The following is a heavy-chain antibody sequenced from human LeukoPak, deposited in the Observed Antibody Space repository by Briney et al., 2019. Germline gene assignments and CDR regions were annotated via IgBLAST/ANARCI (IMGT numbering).Heavy chain of an antibody. V-gene: IGHV4-59*08. CDR3: ARHSRYGDFDY. CDR1: GGSISTYY. D-gene: IGHD4-17*01. J-gene: IGHJ4*02. Sequence: PSETLSLTCTVSGGSISTYYWSWIRQPPGKGLEWIAYIYYSGSTSYNPSLKTRVTISVDMSKNQFSLKLSSVTAADTAVYYCARHSRYGDFDYWGRGALLTVSS. CDR2: IYYSGST.